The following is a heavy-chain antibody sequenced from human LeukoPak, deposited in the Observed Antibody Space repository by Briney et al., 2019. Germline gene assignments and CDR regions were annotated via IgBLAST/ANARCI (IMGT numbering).Heavy chain of an antibody. J-gene: IGHJ4*02. CDR1: GFTFSDAW. Sequence: GGSLRLSCAVSGFTFSDAWLTWVRQAPGKGLEWVSVIYSGGSTYYADSVKGRFTISRDNSKNTLYLQMNSLRAEDTAVYYCARGWYSSVNFDYWGQGTLVTVSS. V-gene: IGHV3-66*01. CDR3: ARGWYSSVNFDY. CDR2: IYSGGST. D-gene: IGHD6-19*01.